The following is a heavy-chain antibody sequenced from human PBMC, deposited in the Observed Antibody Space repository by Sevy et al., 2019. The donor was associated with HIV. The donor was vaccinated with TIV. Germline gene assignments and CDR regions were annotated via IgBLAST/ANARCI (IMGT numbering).Heavy chain of an antibody. J-gene: IGHJ6*02. CDR2: IYYSGST. D-gene: IGHD3-3*01. CDR1: GGSISSYY. V-gene: IGHV4-59*01. CDR3: ARAVYYDFWSGYSGYYYYGMDV. Sequence: SETLSLTCTVSGGSISSYYWSWIRQPPGKGLEWIGYIYYSGSTNYNPSLKSRVTISVDTSKNQFSLKLSSVTAADTALYYCARAVYYDFWSGYSGYYYYGMDVWGQGTTVTVSS.